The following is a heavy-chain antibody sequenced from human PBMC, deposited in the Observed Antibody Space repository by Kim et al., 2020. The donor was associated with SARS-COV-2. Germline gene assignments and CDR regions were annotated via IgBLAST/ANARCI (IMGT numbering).Heavy chain of an antibody. CDR2: INHSGST. J-gene: IGHJ3*02. D-gene: IGHD1-26*01. CDR1: GGSFSGYY. Sequence: SETLSLTCAVYGGSFSGYYWSWIRQPPGKGLEWIGEINHSGSTNYNPSLKSRVTISVDTSKNQFSLKLSSVTAADTAVYYCARGLRDGCVPLGFDAFDIWGQGTMVTVSS. CDR3: ARGLRDGCVPLGFDAFDI. V-gene: IGHV4-34*01.